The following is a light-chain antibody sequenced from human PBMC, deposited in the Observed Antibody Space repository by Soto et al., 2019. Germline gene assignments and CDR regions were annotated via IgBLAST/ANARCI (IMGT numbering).Light chain of an antibody. CDR1: QSVSSN. Sequence: EIVLTQSPATLSVSPGERATLSCRASQSVSSNLAWYQQKPGQAPRLLIYGASSRATGIPDRFSGSGSGTDFTLTISRLEPVDFAVYFCHHYGTSPTFGQGTRLEIK. J-gene: IGKJ5*01. CDR2: GAS. V-gene: IGKV3-20*01. CDR3: HHYGTSPT.